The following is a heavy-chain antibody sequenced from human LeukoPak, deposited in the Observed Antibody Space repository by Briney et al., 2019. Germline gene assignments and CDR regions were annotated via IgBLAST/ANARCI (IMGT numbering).Heavy chain of an antibody. J-gene: IGHJ4*02. CDR3: AKQIGSGYYYFDY. CDR2: VSGNGGTT. CDR1: GFTFPKYG. Sequence: PGGSLRLSCAASGFTFPKYGMSWVRQAPGKGLERVSVVSGNGGTTFYADSVKGRFTISRDNSKNMLFLQMNSLRAEDTAIYYCAKQIGSGYYYFDYWGQGTLVTVSS. D-gene: IGHD5-12*01. V-gene: IGHV3-23*01.